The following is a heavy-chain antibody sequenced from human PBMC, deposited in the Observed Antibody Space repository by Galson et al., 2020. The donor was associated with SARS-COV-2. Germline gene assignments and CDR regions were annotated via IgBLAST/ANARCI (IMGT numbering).Heavy chain of an antibody. CDR2: IYHSGGA. J-gene: IGHJ1*01. V-gene: IGHV4-4*02. Sequence: SQTLSLTCAVSGGSISSSNWYTWVRQSPGKGLEWIGEIYHSGGASYNPSLKSRVTMSVDTSKSQISLKLTSVTAADTAVYFCARDSSSWSPFLQHWGQGTLVTVSS. D-gene: IGHD6-13*01. CDR3: ARDSSSWSPFLQH. CDR1: GGSISSSNW.